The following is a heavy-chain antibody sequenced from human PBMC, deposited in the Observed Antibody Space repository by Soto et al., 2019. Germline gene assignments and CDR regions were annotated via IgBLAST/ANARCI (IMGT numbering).Heavy chain of an antibody. CDR3: ARGGAEDAFDI. D-gene: IGHD3-16*01. J-gene: IGHJ3*02. CDR1: GFTFSYYY. Sequence: GGSLRLSCGASGFTFSYYYMSWMRQAPGKGLEWVSYISSSSSYTNYADSVKGRFTVSRDNAKNSLYLQMNSLRAEDTAVYYCARGGAEDAFDIWGQGTMVTVSS. V-gene: IGHV3-11*06. CDR2: ISSSSSYT.